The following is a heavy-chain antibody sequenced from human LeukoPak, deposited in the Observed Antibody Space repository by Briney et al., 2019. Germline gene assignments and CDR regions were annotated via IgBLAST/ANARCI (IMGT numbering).Heavy chain of an antibody. CDR1: GFTVSSNY. CDR2: IYSGGST. CDR3: ARARAGAGTFFFDY. V-gene: IGHV3-53*01. Sequence: GGSLRLSCAASGFTVSSNYMSWVRQDPGKGLEWVSVIYSGGSTYYADSVKGRFTISRDNSKNTLYLQMNSLRAEDTAVYYCARARAGAGTFFFDYWGQGTLVTVSS. J-gene: IGHJ4*02. D-gene: IGHD6-13*01.